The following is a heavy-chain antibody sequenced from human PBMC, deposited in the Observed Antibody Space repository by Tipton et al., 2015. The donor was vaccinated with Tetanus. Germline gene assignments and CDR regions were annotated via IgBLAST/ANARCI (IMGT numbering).Heavy chain of an antibody. CDR1: GGSISSYY. V-gene: IGHV4-59*01. J-gene: IGHJ1*01. D-gene: IGHD4-17*01. Sequence: TLSLTCTVSGGSISSYYWSWIRQPPGKGLEWIGYIYYSGSTNYNPSLKSRVTISVDTSKNQFSLKLSSVTAADTAVYYCARSPLEDYGDYLSYVQHWGQGTLVTVSS. CDR3: ARSPLEDYGDYLSYVQH. CDR2: IYYSGST.